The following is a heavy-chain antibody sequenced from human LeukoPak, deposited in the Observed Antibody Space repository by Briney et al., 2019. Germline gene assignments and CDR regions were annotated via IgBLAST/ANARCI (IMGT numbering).Heavy chain of an antibody. CDR2: ISGSGSGGST. J-gene: IGHJ4*02. D-gene: IGHD5-24*01. Sequence: AGGSLRLSCAASGLFFDDYGMTWVRQAPGKGLEWVSSISGSGSGGSTYYADSVKGRFTISRDNSKNTLYLQMNSLRAEDTAVYYCAKSGYNRFDYWGQGTLVTVSS. CDR3: AKSGYNRFDY. CDR1: GLFFDDYG. V-gene: IGHV3-23*01.